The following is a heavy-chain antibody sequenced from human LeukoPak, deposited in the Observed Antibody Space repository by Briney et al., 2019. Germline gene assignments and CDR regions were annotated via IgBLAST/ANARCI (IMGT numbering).Heavy chain of an antibody. J-gene: IGHJ4*02. Sequence: RTSETLSLTCTVSGGSISSYYWSWIRRPPGKGLEWIGYIYYSGSTNYNPSLKSRVTISVDTSKNQFSLKLSSVTAADTAVYYCARIGLYSGSYLPDYWGQGTLVTVSS. CDR1: GGSISSYY. CDR3: ARIGLYSGSYLPDY. CDR2: IYYSGST. D-gene: IGHD1-26*01. V-gene: IGHV4-59*01.